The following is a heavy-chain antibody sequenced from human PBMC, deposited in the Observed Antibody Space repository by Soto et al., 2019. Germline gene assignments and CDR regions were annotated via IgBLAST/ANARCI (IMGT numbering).Heavy chain of an antibody. V-gene: IGHV3-30-3*01. Sequence: QVQLVESGGGVVQPGRSLRLSCAASGFTFSSYAMHWVRQAPGKGLEWVAVISYDGSNKYYADSVKGRFTISRDNSKNTLYLQINSLRAEDTAVYYCARERSSGWLFDYWGQGTLVTVSS. J-gene: IGHJ4*02. CDR3: ARERSSGWLFDY. CDR2: ISYDGSNK. CDR1: GFTFSSYA. D-gene: IGHD6-19*01.